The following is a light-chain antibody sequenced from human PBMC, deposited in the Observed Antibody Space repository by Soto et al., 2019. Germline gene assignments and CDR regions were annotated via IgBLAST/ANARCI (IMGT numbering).Light chain of an antibody. J-gene: IGLJ2*01. CDR2: EVT. Sequence: QSALTQPASVSGSPGQSITISCTGTTSDLGHYNYVSWYQKHPGTAPRLMIYEVTNRPSGVSNRFSGSKSGNTASLTISGLQAEDEADYYCASYTDTGHVVFGRGTQLTVL. CDR3: ASYTDTGHVV. V-gene: IGLV2-14*01. CDR1: TSDLGHYNY.